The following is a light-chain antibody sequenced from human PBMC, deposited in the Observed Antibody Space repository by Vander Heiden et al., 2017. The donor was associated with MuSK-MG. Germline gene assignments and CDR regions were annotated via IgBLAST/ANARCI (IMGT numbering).Light chain of an antibody. CDR2: GAS. V-gene: IGKV3-20*01. CDR1: QSVSSSY. Sequence: EIALTQSPGTLSLSPGERATLSCRASQSVSSSYLAWYQQKPGQAPRLLIYGASSRATGIPDRFSGSGSGTDFTLTIDRLEPEDFAVYYCQQYGSSSWTFGQGTKVEIK. J-gene: IGKJ1*01. CDR3: QQYGSSSWT.